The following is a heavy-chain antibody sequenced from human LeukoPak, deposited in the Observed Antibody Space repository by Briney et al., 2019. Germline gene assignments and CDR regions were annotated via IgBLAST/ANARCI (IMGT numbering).Heavy chain of an antibody. J-gene: IGHJ4*02. Sequence: ASVTVSCKASGYTFTDYYMHWVRQAPGQGLEWMGWINPNSGDTDYAQKFQGRVTMTRDTSITTAYMELTSLRSDDTAVYYCARYDWLDYWGQGTLVTVSS. CDR2: INPNSGDT. V-gene: IGHV1-2*02. D-gene: IGHD1-1*01. CDR1: GYTFTDYY. CDR3: ARYDWLDY.